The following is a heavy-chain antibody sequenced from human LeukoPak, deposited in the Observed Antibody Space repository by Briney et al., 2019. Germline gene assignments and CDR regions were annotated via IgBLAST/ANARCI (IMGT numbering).Heavy chain of an antibody. CDR2: IYPGDSDT. Sequence: GESLKISCKGSGYSFTTYWIGWVRQLPGKGLEWMGIIYPGDSDTRYSPSFQGQVTISADKSISTAYLQWSSLKASDTAMYYCARTYCGGDCYYYYFDYWGQGTLVTVSS. J-gene: IGHJ4*02. CDR3: ARTYCGGDCYYYYFDY. V-gene: IGHV5-51*01. CDR1: GYSFTTYW. D-gene: IGHD2-21*02.